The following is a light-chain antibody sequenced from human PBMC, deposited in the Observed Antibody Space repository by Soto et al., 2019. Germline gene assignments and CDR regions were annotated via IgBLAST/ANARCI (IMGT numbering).Light chain of an antibody. CDR2: DAS. Sequence: ESVLPKSQATMSFAPVEIATLSCRSSQSVSSYLAWYQQKPGQAPRLLIYDASNRATGIPARFSGSGSGTEFTLTIRRLQSEDSAVYYCQQYNIWPPTWTCGQGPKGAI. V-gene: IGKV3-11*01. CDR3: QQYNIWPPTWT. CDR1: QSVSSY. J-gene: IGKJ1*01.